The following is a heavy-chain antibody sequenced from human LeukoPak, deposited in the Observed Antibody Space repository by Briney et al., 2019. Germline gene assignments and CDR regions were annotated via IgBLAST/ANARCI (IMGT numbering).Heavy chain of an antibody. Sequence: ASVKVSCKASGYTFTSYDINWVRQATGQGLEWTGWMNPNSGNTGYAQKFQGRVTMTRNTSISTAYMELSSLRSEDTAVYYCARDRTGTTSYYYMDVWGKGTTVTVSS. D-gene: IGHD1-7*01. J-gene: IGHJ6*03. CDR3: ARDRTGTTSYYYMDV. CDR1: GYTFTSYD. V-gene: IGHV1-8*01. CDR2: MNPNSGNT.